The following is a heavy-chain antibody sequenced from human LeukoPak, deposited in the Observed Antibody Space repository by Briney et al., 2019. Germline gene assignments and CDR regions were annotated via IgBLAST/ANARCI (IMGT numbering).Heavy chain of an antibody. V-gene: IGHV4-59*01. Sequence: PSETLSLTCTVSGGSIINDCWSWIRQPPGKGPEWIGYIYYSGSTNYSPSLKSRVTISIDTSKNQFSLKVSSVTASDTAVYYCARVLGGSNSWDYFDYWGQGTLVTVSS. CDR2: IYYSGST. J-gene: IGHJ4*02. CDR3: ARVLGGSNSWDYFDY. CDR1: GGSIINDC. D-gene: IGHD2-15*01.